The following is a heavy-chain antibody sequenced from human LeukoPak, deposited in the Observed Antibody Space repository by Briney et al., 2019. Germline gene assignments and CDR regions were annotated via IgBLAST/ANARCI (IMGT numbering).Heavy chain of an antibody. D-gene: IGHD3-3*01. CDR3: ARVSNFWSGYYYYYYGMDV. CDR1: GYTFTSYD. V-gene: IGHV1-8*01. J-gene: IGHJ6*02. CDR2: MNPNSGNT. Sequence: ASVKVSCKASGYTFTSYDINWVRQATGQGLGWMGWMNPNSGNTGYAQKFQGRVTMTRNTSISTAYMELSSLRSEDTAVYYCARVSNFWSGYYYYYYGMDVWGQGTTVTVSS.